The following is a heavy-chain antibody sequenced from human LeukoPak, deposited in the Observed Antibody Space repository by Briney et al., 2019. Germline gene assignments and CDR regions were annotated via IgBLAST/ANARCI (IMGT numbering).Heavy chain of an antibody. J-gene: IGHJ3*02. CDR3: ATGGYYDSSGYHDAFDI. V-gene: IGHV4-34*01. CDR1: GGSFSGYY. CDR2: INHSGST. D-gene: IGHD3-22*01. Sequence: SETLSLTCAVYGGSFSGYYWSWIRQPPGKGLEWIGEINHSGSTNYNPSLKSRVTISVDTSKNQFSLKLSSATAADTAVYYCATGGYYDSSGYHDAFDIWGQGTMVTVSS.